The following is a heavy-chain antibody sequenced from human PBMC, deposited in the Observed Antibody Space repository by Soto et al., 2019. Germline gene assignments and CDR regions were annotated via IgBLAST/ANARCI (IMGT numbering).Heavy chain of an antibody. V-gene: IGHV4-59*01. CDR3: ARYFCTSTTCYFFDY. CDR2: IYYTGSI. Sequence: ASETLSLTCTVSGGSISGYYWSWIRQSPGRGLEWIGYIYYTGSINYNPSLKSRVTISIDTSKNQFSLKLSSVTAADTAVYYCARYFCTSTTCYFFDYWGQGTLVTVSS. D-gene: IGHD2-2*01. J-gene: IGHJ4*02. CDR1: GGSISGYY.